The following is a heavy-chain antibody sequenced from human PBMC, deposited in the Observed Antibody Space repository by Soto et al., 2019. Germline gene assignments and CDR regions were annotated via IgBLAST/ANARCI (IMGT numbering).Heavy chain of an antibody. CDR2: ISAYNGNT. D-gene: IGHD1-7*01. CDR3: ARGRTGTTWYYYYGMDV. V-gene: IGHV1-18*01. Sequence: ASVKVSCKASGYTFTSYGISWVRQAPGQGLEWMGWISAYNGNTNYAQKFQGRVTITADESTSTAYMELSSLRSEDTAVYYCARGRTGTTWYYYYGMDVWGQGTTVTVSS. CDR1: GYTFTSYG. J-gene: IGHJ6*02.